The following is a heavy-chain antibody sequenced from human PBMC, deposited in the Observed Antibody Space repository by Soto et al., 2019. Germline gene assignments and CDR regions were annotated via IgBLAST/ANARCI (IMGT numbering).Heavy chain of an antibody. D-gene: IGHD1-26*01. CDR2: INAGNGNT. CDR1: GYTFTSYA. Sequence: GASVKVSCKASGYTFTSYAMHWVRQAPGQRLEWMGWINAGNGNTKYSQKFQGRVTITRDTSASTAYMELSSLRSEDTAVYHCARDSAVGYFDYWGQGTLVTVSS. CDR3: ARDSAVGYFDY. V-gene: IGHV1-3*01. J-gene: IGHJ4*02.